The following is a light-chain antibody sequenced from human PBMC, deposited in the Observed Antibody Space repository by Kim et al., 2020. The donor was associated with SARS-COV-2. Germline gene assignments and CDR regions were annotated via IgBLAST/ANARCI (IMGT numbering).Light chain of an antibody. CDR1: GSDVGYYNY. CDR2: DVT. J-gene: IGLJ2*01. V-gene: IGLV2-11*01. Sequence: GQSVTIACSGTGSDVGYYNYVSWYQHHPGKAPRLIIYDVTKRPSGVPDRFSGSKSDNTASLTISGLQAEDEGDYYCCSYTGSYTFIFGGGTQLTVL. CDR3: CSYTGSYTFI.